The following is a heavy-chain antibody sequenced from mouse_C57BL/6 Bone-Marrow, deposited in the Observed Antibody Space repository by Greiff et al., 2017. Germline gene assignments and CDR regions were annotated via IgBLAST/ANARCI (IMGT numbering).Heavy chain of an antibody. V-gene: IGHV1-81*01. J-gene: IGHJ2*01. CDR3: ARSGYYSNYVDY. CDR1: GYTFTSYG. D-gene: IGHD2-5*01. CDR2: IYPRSGNT. Sequence: QVQLKQSGAELARPGASVKLSCKASGYTFTSYGISWVKQRTGQGLEWIGEIYPRSGNTYYNEKFKGKATLTADKSSSTAYMELRSLTSEDSAVYFCARSGYYSNYVDYWGQGTTLTVSS.